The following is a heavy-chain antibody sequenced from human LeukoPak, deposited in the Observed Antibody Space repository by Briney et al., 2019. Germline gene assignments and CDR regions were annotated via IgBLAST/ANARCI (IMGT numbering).Heavy chain of an antibody. CDR3: ARRVGYCSGGYCYYFDY. V-gene: IGHV3-11*01. Sequence: GGSLRLSCAASGFTFSDHFMSWIRQAPGKGLEWVSYISCSGSNKNYADSVKGRFTISRDNAKNSLYLQMNSLRAEDTAVYYCARRVGYCSGGYCYYFDYWGQGTLVTVSS. J-gene: IGHJ4*02. D-gene: IGHD2-15*01. CDR2: ISCSGSNK. CDR1: GFTFSDHF.